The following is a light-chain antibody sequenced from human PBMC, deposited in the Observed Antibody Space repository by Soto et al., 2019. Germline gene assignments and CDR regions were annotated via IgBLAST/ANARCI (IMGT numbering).Light chain of an antibody. V-gene: IGKV1-27*01. Sequence: DIQMTQSPTSLSASVGDRVTITCRASQDIRNFVAWYQQKPGKAPKLLIYAASTLQSGVPSRFSGSGSGTDFTLTINSLQPEYVATYSCQPYSSVPVFGPGTKVEIK. CDR2: AAS. CDR3: QPYSSVPV. CDR1: QDIRNF. J-gene: IGKJ3*01.